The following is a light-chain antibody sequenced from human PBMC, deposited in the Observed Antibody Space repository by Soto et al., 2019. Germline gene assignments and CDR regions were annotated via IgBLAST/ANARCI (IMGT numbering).Light chain of an antibody. Sequence: EIVLTQSPATLSLSPGERATLSCRASQSVSSYLTWYQQRPGQPPRLLIYRASRRATGIPDRFSASGSGTDFTLTISRLEPEDFAVYYCQQYGSSPPYTFGQGTKLEI. CDR3: QQYGSSPPYT. V-gene: IGKV3-20*01. J-gene: IGKJ2*01. CDR2: RAS. CDR1: QSVSSY.